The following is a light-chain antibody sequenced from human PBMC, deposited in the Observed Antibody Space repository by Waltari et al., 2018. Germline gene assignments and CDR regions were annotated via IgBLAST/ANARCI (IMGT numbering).Light chain of an antibody. CDR1: QSISSW. CDR3: QQYQSYPWT. Sequence: DIQMTQSPSTLSAFVGDRVTITCRASQSISSWLAWYQQKPGKAPKLLIYKASSLESGVPSRFSGSGSGTEFTLTISSLQPDDFATYYCQQYQSYPWTFGQGTKVEIK. J-gene: IGKJ1*01. V-gene: IGKV1-5*03. CDR2: KAS.